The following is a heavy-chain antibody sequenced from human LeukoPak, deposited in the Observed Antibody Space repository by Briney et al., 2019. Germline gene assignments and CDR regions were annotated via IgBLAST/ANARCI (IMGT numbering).Heavy chain of an antibody. D-gene: IGHD6-6*01. CDR3: ARSYSSSSLGY. J-gene: IGHJ4*02. CDR2: VSGSGDTT. V-gene: IGHV3-23*01. CDR1: GFTFSNFA. Sequence: GGSLRLSCAASGFTFSNFAMTWVRQAPGKGLEWVSGVSGSGDTTYYADSVRGRFTISRENSKNILYLQMNSLRAEDTAVYYCARSYSSSSLGYWGQGTLVTVSS.